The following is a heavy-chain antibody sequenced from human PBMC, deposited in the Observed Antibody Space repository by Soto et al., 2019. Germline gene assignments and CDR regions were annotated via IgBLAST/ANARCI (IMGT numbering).Heavy chain of an antibody. V-gene: IGHV5-10-1*01. D-gene: IGHD3-22*01. CDR1: GYSFAGYW. CDR2: IDPSDSQT. Sequence: GESLKISCKGSGYSFAGYWITWVRQKPGKGLEWVGRIDPSDSQTYYSPSFRGHVTISVTKSITTVFLQWSSLRASDTAMYYCARQIYDSDTGPNFQYYFDSWGQGTPVTVSS. CDR3: ARQIYDSDTGPNFQYYFDS. J-gene: IGHJ4*02.